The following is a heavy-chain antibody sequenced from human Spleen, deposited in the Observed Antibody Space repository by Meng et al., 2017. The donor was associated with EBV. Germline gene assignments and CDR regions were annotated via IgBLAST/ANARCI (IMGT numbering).Heavy chain of an antibody. CDR2: INPSGGST. V-gene: IGHV1-46*01. J-gene: IGHJ4*02. CDR3: ARELGSGNQLALFNY. D-gene: IGHD1-26*01. CDR1: GYTFTNYH. Sequence: QVQLFQSGTEVKKPGASVKVSCKASGYTFTNYHMNWVRQAPGQGLEWMGKINPSGGSTSYAQNLQGRVNMTRDTSTSTVYMELSSLRSEDTAVYYCARELGSGNQLALFNYWGQGALVTVSS.